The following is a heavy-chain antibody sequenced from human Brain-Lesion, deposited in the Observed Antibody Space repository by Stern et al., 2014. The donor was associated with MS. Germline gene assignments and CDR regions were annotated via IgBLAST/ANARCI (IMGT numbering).Heavy chain of an antibody. CDR3: AGAIGKYELLEAFDM. CDR2: FYYSGTT. Sequence: QVQLQESGPGLVKPSQTLPLTCTVSGASIGGGGYYWGWIRQPPGRGLEWIGAFYYSGTTYYKPSLKSRVTISLDTSKNQFSLNLSSVTAADTAVYYCAGAIGKYELLEAFDMWGQGTKVTVSS. CDR1: GASIGGGGYY. V-gene: IGHV4-30-4*08. J-gene: IGHJ3*02. D-gene: IGHD2-2*01.